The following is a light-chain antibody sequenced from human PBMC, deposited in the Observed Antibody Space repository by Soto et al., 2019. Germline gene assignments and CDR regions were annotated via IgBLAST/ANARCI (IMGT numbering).Light chain of an antibody. CDR1: SSNIGAGHD. Sequence: QSVLTQPPSVSGAPGQRVTISCTGSSSNIGAGHDVHWYQQLPGTAPKLLIYGNGNRPSGVPDRFSGSKSGTSASLAITGLQAEDEADYYCAAWDDSLNGYVFGTGTKVTVL. CDR2: GNG. V-gene: IGLV1-40*01. J-gene: IGLJ1*01. CDR3: AAWDDSLNGYV.